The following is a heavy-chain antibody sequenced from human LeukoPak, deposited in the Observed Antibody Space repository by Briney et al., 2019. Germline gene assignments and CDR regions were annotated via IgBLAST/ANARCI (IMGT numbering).Heavy chain of an antibody. CDR1: GFTFSSYW. Sequence: GGSLRLSCAASGFTFSSYWMHWVRQAPGKGLVWVSRINSDGSSTSYADSVKGRFTISRDNAKNTLYLQMNSLRAEDTAVYYCAREITMVRGVTHDAFDIWGQGTMVTVSS. V-gene: IGHV3-74*01. CDR3: AREITMVRGVTHDAFDI. J-gene: IGHJ3*02. D-gene: IGHD3-10*01. CDR2: INSDGSST.